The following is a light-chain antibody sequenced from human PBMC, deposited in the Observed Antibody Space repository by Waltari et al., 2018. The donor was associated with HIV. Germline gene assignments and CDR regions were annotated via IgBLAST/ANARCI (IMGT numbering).Light chain of an antibody. CDR2: EVS. J-gene: IGLJ1*01. V-gene: IGLV2-14*01. Sequence: QSSPTQPASLSGSPGPSITLPCTGPRSHIGHSKSTPGYRQSPGKAPKLMIYEVSNRPSGVSNRFSGSKSGNTASLTISGLQAEDEADYYCSSYISTTTLFGTGTKVTVL. CDR3: SSYISTTTL. CDR1: RSHIGHSKS.